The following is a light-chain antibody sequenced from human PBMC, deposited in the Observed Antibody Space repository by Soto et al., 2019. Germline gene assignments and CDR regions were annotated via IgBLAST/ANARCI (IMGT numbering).Light chain of an antibody. CDR1: QSVSSSY. V-gene: IGKV3-20*01. CDR2: GAS. Sequence: EIVLTQSPGTLSLSPGERATLSCRASQSVSSSYLAWYQQKPGQAPRLRIYGASSRATGIPDRFSGSGSGTDFTLTISRLEPEDFAVYYCQQYCSSPWTFGRGTKVEIK. J-gene: IGKJ1*01. CDR3: QQYCSSPWT.